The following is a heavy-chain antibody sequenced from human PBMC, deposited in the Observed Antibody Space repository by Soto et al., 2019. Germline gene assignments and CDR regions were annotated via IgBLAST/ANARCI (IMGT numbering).Heavy chain of an antibody. V-gene: IGHV3-30*03. Sequence: GGSLRLSCAASGFTFSSYGMHWVRQAPGKGLEWVAVISYDGSNKYYADSVKGRFTISRDNSKNTLYLQMNSLRAEDTAVYFAVAASDAFDIWGQGTMVTVSS. CDR1: GFTFSSYG. CDR3: VAASDAFDI. D-gene: IGHD6-19*01. J-gene: IGHJ3*02. CDR2: ISYDGSNK.